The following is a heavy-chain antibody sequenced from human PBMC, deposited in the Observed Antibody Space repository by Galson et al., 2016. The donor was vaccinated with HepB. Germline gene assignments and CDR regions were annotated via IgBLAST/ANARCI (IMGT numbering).Heavy chain of an antibody. D-gene: IGHD3-10*01. J-gene: IGHJ4*02. CDR3: AKEFSYDSGRPFDY. Sequence: SLRLSCAASGFTFSSSWMSWVRQAPGKGLQWVSTISGRAPTTYYADSVKGRFTLSRDNSKNTLYLQMNSLRAEDTAVYYCAKEFSYDSGRPFDYWGQGTLVTVSS. V-gene: IGHV3-23*01. CDR1: GFTFSSSW. CDR2: ISGRAPTT.